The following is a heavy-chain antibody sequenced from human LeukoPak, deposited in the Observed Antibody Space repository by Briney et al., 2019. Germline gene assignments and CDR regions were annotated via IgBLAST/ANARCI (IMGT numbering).Heavy chain of an antibody. D-gene: IGHD3-22*01. V-gene: IGHV4-59*08. J-gene: IGHJ4*02. Sequence: SETLSLTCTVSGGSISYYYWSWIRQPPGKGLEWIGFIYYSGSTNYNPSLKSRVTISVDTSKNQFSLKLSSVTAADTAVYYCASYDSSGASGNWGQGTLVTVSS. CDR2: IYYSGST. CDR1: GGSISYYY. CDR3: ASYDSSGASGN.